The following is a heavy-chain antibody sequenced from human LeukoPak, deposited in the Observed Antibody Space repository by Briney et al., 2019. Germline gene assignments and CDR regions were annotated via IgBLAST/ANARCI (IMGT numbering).Heavy chain of an antibody. Sequence: PSETLSLTCTVSGGSISSYYWSWIRQPAGKGLEWIGRIYTSGSTNYNPSLKSRVTMSVDTSKNQFSLKLSSVTAADTAVYYCARGERGLRRYYYYGMDVWGQGTTATVSS. D-gene: IGHD1-1*01. V-gene: IGHV4-4*07. CDR3: ARGERGLRRYYYYGMDV. CDR1: GGSISSYY. CDR2: IYTSGST. J-gene: IGHJ6*02.